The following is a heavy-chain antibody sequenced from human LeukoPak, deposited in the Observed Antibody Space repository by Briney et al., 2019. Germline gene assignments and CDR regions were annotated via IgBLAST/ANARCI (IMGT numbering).Heavy chain of an antibody. CDR3: AKGGPMVTGGPFDY. D-gene: IGHD5-18*01. CDR2: IKQDGSET. CDR1: GFTFSHYW. V-gene: IGHV3-7*03. J-gene: IGHJ4*02. Sequence: GGSLRLSCAASGFTFSHYWMSWVRQAPGKGLEWVANIKQDGSETYYVDSVKGRFTISRDNAENTLYLQMNSLRAEDTAVYYCAKGGPMVTGGPFDYWGQGTLVTVSS.